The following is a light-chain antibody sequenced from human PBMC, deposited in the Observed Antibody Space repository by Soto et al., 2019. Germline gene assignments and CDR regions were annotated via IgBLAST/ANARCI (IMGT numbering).Light chain of an antibody. CDR1: SSNIGSNT. V-gene: IGLV1-44*01. CDR3: AAWDDSLNGHV. CDR2: SNN. J-gene: IGLJ1*01. Sequence: QSVLTQPPSASGTPGQRVTISCSGSSSNIGSNTVNWYQQLPGTAPKLLMYSNNQRPSGVPDRLSGSKSGTSASLAISGLQPEDEADYYCAAWDDSLNGHVFGTGTKVT.